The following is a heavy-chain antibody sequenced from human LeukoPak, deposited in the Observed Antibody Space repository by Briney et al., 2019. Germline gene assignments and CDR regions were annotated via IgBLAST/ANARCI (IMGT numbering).Heavy chain of an antibody. CDR3: ATLYGDSRFDY. Sequence: GASVKVSCKASGDTFTSYDINWVRQATGQGLEWMGWMNPNSGNTGYAQKFQGRVTMTRDTSISTAYMELSSLRSEDTAVYYCATLYGDSRFDYWGQGTLVTVSS. D-gene: IGHD4-17*01. CDR2: MNPNSGNT. CDR1: GDTFTSYD. V-gene: IGHV1-8*01. J-gene: IGHJ4*02.